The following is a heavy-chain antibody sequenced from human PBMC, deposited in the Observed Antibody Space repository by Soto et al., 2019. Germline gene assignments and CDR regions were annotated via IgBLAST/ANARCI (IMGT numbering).Heavy chain of an antibody. V-gene: IGHV3-30-3*01. Sequence: PGGSLRLSCAASGFSFSISPMHWVRQAPGKGPEWVAIISYDGTNKFYADSVKGRFTISRDNSKSTLYLQVDSLRPEDAAVYYCARSLPGTYWAFDLWGQGTVVTVSS. CDR2: ISYDGTNK. J-gene: IGHJ3*01. D-gene: IGHD1-7*01. CDR3: ARSLPGTYWAFDL. CDR1: GFSFSISP.